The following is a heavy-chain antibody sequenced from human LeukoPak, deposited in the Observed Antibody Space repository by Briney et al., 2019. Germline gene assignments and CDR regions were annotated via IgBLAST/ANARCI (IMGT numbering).Heavy chain of an antibody. D-gene: IGHD1-26*01. J-gene: IGHJ3*02. V-gene: IGHV3-74*01. CDR3: ARAASGSYYLRTFDI. CDR1: GFTFSSYW. Sequence: AGGSLRLSCAASGFTFSSYWMHWVRQAPGKGLVWVSRINSDGSSTSYADSVKGRFTISRDNAKNTLYLQMNSLGAEDTAVYYCARAASGSYYLRTFDIWGQGTMVTVSS. CDR2: INSDGSST.